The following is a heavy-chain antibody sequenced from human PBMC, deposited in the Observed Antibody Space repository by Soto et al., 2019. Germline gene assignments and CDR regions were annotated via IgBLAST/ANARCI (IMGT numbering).Heavy chain of an antibody. V-gene: IGHV4-4*02. CDR1: GGSISSTNW. CDR2: IYHSGNT. J-gene: IGHJ4*02. Sequence: SETLSLTCAVSGGSISSTNWWSWVRQPPGKGLEWIGEIYHSGNTNYNPSLKSRVTISVGKSKNQFSLKLSSVTAADTAVYFCARIASAGTRFDYWGQGTMVTVS. CDR3: ARIASAGTRFDY. D-gene: IGHD6-13*01.